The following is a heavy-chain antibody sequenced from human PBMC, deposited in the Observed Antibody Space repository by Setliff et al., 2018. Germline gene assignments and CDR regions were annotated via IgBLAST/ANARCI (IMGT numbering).Heavy chain of an antibody. V-gene: IGHV1-18*01. D-gene: IGHD3-10*01. CDR2: ISAYNGNT. CDR3: ATFIRPGYYYGSGSYSD. J-gene: IGHJ4*02. Sequence: GASVKVSCKASGYTFTSYGISWVRQAPGQGLEWMGWISAYNGNTNYAQKLQGRVTMTEDTSTDTAYMELSSLRSEDTAVYYCATFIRPGYYYGSGSYSDWGQGTLVTVSS. CDR1: GYTFTSYG.